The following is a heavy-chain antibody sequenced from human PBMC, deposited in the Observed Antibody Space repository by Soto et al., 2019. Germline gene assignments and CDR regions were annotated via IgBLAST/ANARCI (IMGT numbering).Heavy chain of an antibody. D-gene: IGHD2-21*02. V-gene: IGHV4-39*01. J-gene: IGHJ1*01. CDR3: ARQRSSVVTQAYLDV. CDR1: GDSISSRSYY. CDR2: IYYSGST. Sequence: WETLSLTCTVTGDSISSRSYYWGWIRQPPGKGLEWIGSIYYSGSTYNNPSLRSRVSTSIDTSKDQFSLKLRSVTAADTALYLCARQRSSVVTQAYLDVWGRGFLVTVCS.